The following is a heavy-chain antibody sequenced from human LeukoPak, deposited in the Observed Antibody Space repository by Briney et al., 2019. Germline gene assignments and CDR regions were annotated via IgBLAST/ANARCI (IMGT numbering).Heavy chain of an antibody. D-gene: IGHD1-7*01. CDR2: ISWDGGTT. CDR3: AKGSHWNYGGYYLDY. J-gene: IGHJ4*02. Sequence: GGSLRLSCAASGFSFDDHAMYWVRQAPGKGLEWVSLISWDGGTTYYADSVKGRFTISRDNSKNSLYLEMNSLRAEDTALYYCAKGSHWNYGGYYLDYWGQGSQVTVSS. V-gene: IGHV3-43D*03. CDR1: GFSFDDHA.